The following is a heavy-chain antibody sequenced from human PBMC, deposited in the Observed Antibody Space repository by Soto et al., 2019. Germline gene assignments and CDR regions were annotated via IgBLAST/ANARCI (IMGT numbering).Heavy chain of an antibody. CDR1: GYTFTSYG. CDR3: ARDLALVVPAANNWFDP. CDR2: ISAYNGNT. V-gene: IGHV1-18*01. Sequence: QVQLVQSGAEVKKPGASVKVSCKASGYTFTSYGISWVRQAPGQGLEWMGWISAYNGNTNYAQMLQGRVTMTTDTSTSTAYMELRSLRSDDTAVYYCARDLALVVPAANNWFDPWGQGTLVTVSS. D-gene: IGHD2-2*01. J-gene: IGHJ5*02.